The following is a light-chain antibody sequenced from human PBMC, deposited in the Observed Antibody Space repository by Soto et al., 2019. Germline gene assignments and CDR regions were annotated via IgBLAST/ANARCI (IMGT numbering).Light chain of an antibody. CDR1: QSIGIT. J-gene: IGKJ4*01. V-gene: IGKV3-15*01. Sequence: EIVMTQSPATLSVSPGERATLSCRASQSIGITLAWYQQKPGQTPRLLINDTSIRATGVPARFRGSASGTEFTLTITSLQSEDFAVYYCQHYTNWPLTFGGGTKVESK. CDR2: DTS. CDR3: QHYTNWPLT.